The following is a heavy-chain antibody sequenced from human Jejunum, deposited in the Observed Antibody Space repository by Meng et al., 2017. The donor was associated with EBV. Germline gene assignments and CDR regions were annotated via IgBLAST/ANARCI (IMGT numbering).Heavy chain of an antibody. CDR2: ISGSSHDT. Sequence: QVQLVESGGGLVKPGGSLRLSCAASGFTFSNHYMNWIRQAPGKGLEWVSYISGSSHDTNYADSVKGRFTISRDNAKNSLYLQLNSLTVEDTAVYYCARDARLAPYWGQGTLVTVYS. CDR3: ARDARLAPY. D-gene: IGHD1-1*01. J-gene: IGHJ4*02. V-gene: IGHV3-11*05. CDR1: GFTFSNHY.